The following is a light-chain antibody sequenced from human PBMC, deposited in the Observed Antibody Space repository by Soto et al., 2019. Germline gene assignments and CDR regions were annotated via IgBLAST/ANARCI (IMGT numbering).Light chain of an antibody. CDR3: SSYTSSSTLEV. CDR1: SRDVGGYNF. V-gene: IGLV2-14*01. Sequence: QSALTKPASVSGSPGQSITISCTGTSRDVGGYNFVSWYQQHPGKAPKLMISEVSNRPSGVSNRFSGSKSGNTASLTISGLQAEDEADYYCSSYTSSSTLEVFGGGTKLPVL. J-gene: IGLJ3*02. CDR2: EVS.